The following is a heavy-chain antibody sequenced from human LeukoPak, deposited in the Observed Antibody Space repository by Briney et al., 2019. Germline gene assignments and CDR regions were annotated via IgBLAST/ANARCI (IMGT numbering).Heavy chain of an antibody. CDR3: AQDGGQLGRIVY. CDR2: IYWDDDK. Sequence: SGPTLVKPTQTLTLTCTFSGFSLSTSGVGVGWIRQPPGKALEWLALIYWDDDKRYSPSLKSRLTITKDTSKNQVVLTMTNMDPVDTATHYCAQDGGQLGRIVYWGQGTLVTVSS. CDR1: GFSLSTSGVG. V-gene: IGHV2-5*02. J-gene: IGHJ4*02. D-gene: IGHD2-15*01.